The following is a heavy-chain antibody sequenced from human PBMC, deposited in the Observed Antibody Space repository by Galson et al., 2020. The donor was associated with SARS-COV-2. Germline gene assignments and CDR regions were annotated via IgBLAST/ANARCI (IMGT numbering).Heavy chain of an antibody. D-gene: IGHD3-10*02. J-gene: IGHJ4*02. V-gene: IGHV2-70*01. CDR3: ARSRCQMFQPLWPGQHFDN. CDR2: IDWDVDK. CDR1: GFSLKTNEMC. Sequence: SGPTLVKPTQTLTLTCTFSGFSLKTNEMCVSWIRQPPGKAPEWLALIDWDVDKYYSTSLKTRLTISMDTSKNQVVLTVTNVDPGDSATYYCARSRCQMFQPLWPGQHFDNWGQGILVTVSS.